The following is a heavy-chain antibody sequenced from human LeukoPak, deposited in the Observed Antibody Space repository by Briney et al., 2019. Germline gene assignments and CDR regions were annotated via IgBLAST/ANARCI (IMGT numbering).Heavy chain of an antibody. CDR2: ISSSGSAI. D-gene: IGHD3-16*01. V-gene: IGHV3-48*03. CDR3: AKDESTGGFAPGYFYGMGV. Sequence: GGSLRLSCAASGFTFSSYEMNWVRQAPGKGLEWVSYISSSGSAIYYADSVKGRFTISRDSAKNSLYLQMDSLRVEDTALYYCAKDESTGGFAPGYFYGMGVWGQGTTVTVSS. J-gene: IGHJ6*02. CDR1: GFTFSSYE.